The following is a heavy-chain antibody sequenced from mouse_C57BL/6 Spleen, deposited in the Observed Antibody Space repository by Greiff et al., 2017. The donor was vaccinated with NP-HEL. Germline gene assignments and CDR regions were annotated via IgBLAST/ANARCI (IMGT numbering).Heavy chain of an antibody. CDR3: ANYGYGYAMDY. V-gene: IGHV3-6*01. J-gene: IGHJ4*01. Sequence: VQLKESGPGLVKPSQSLSLTCSVTGYSITSGYYWNWIRQFPGNKLEWMGYISYDGSNNYNPSLKNRISITRDTSKNQFFLKLNSVTTEDTATYYCANYGYGYAMDYWGQGTSVTVSS. D-gene: IGHD2-2*01. CDR1: GYSITSGYY. CDR2: ISYDGSN.